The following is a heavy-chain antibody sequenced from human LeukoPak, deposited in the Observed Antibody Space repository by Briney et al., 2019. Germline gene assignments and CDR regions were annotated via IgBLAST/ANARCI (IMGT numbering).Heavy chain of an antibody. V-gene: IGHV4-30-2*01. Sequence: IPSQTLSLTCAVSGGSISSGGYSWSWIRQPPGKGLEWIGYIYHSGSTYYNPSLKSRVTISVDRSKNQFSLKLSSVTAADTAVYYCARVDSGSYYYFDYWGQGTLVTVSS. D-gene: IGHD1-26*01. CDR2: IYHSGST. CDR1: GGSISSGGYS. CDR3: ARVDSGSYYYFDY. J-gene: IGHJ4*02.